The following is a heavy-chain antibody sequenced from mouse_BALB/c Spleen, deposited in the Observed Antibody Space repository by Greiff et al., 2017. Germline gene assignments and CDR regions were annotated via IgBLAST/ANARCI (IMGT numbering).Heavy chain of an antibody. Sequence: EVKLVESGGGLVQPGGSRKLSCAASGFTFSSFGMHWVRQAPEKGLEWVAYISSGSSTIYYADTVKGRFTISRDNPKNTLFLQMTSLRSEDTAMYYCARRGYDGYFYYFDYWGQGTTLTVSS. V-gene: IGHV5-17*02. CDR3: ARRGYDGYFYYFDY. J-gene: IGHJ2*01. CDR1: GFTFSSFG. CDR2: ISSGSSTI. D-gene: IGHD2-3*01.